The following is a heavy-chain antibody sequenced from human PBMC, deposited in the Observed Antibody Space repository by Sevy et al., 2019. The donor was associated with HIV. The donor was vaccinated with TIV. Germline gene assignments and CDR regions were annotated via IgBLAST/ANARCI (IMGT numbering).Heavy chain of an antibody. Sequence: GGSLRLSCSASGFTFNNYWMSWVRQTPGKGLEWVASIKEDGSEKYYVDSVKGRVIASRDNAKNSLFLQFVTPRVEDTAVYYCARVGGPLGSSSFDSWGQGTLVTVSS. CDR2: IKEDGSEK. V-gene: IGHV3-7*01. CDR1: GFTFNNYW. CDR3: ARVGGPLGSSSFDS. J-gene: IGHJ4*02. D-gene: IGHD6-6*01.